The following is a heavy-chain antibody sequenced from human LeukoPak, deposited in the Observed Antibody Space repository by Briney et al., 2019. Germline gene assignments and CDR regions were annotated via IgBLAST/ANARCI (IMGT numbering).Heavy chain of an antibody. Sequence: QPGRSLRLSCAASGFTFDDYAMHWVRQAPGKGLEWVSGISWNSGSIGYADSVKGRFTISRDNAKNSLYLQMNSLRAEDTAVYYCASGSYGISDYWGQGTLVTVSS. V-gene: IGHV3-9*01. D-gene: IGHD1-26*01. CDR3: ASGSYGISDY. J-gene: IGHJ4*02. CDR2: ISWNSGSI. CDR1: GFTFDDYA.